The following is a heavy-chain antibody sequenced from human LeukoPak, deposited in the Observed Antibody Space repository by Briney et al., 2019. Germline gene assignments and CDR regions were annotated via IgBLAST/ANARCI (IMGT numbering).Heavy chain of an antibody. Sequence: GGSLRLSCAASGFTFSSYGMHWVRQAPGKGLEWVAVISYDGSNKYYADSVKGRFTISRDNSKNTLYLQMNSLRAEDTAVYYCASLVSYCSGGSCYSTDYWGQGTLVTVSS. V-gene: IGHV3-30*03. CDR1: GFTFSSYG. J-gene: IGHJ4*02. D-gene: IGHD2-15*01. CDR2: ISYDGSNK. CDR3: ASLVSYCSGGSCYSTDY.